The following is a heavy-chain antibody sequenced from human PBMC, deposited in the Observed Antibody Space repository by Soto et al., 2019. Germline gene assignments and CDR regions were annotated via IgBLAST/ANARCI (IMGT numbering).Heavy chain of an antibody. Sequence: EVQLVESGGGLVQPGGSLRLSCAASGFTFSSYSMNWVRQAPGKGLEWVSYISSSSSTIYYADSVKGRFTISRDNAKNSLYLKMNSLRAEDTAVYYCAREEGLLNWFDPWGQGTRVTVSS. D-gene: IGHD1-26*01. CDR1: GFTFSSYS. CDR2: ISSSSSTI. V-gene: IGHV3-48*01. J-gene: IGHJ5*02. CDR3: AREEGLLNWFDP.